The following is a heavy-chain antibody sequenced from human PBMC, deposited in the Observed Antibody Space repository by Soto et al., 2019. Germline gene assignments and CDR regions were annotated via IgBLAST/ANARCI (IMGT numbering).Heavy chain of an antibody. Sequence: GASVKVSCKASGYTFTSYAMNWVRQAPGQGLEWMGWINTNTGNPTYAQGFTGRFVFSLDTSVSTAYLQICSLKAEDTAVYYCARYYYDSSDNYYYYYGMDVWGKGTTVTVSS. CDR2: INTNTGNP. D-gene: IGHD3-22*01. CDR3: ARYYYDSSDNYYYYYGMDV. CDR1: GYTFTSYA. J-gene: IGHJ6*04. V-gene: IGHV7-4-1*01.